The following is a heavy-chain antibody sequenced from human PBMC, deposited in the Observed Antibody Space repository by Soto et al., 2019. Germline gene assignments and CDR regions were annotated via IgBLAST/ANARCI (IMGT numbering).Heavy chain of an antibody. CDR2: IYWDDDK. CDR3: AHSPTHYDILTGYSFSPSYYFDY. V-gene: IGHV2-5*02. CDR1: GFSLSTSGVG. D-gene: IGHD3-9*01. J-gene: IGHJ4*02. Sequence: QITLKESGPTLVKPTQTLTLTCTFSGFSLSTSGVGVGWIRQPPGKALEWLALIYWDDDKRYSPSLKSRLTITKDTSKNQVVLTMTNMDPVDTATYYCAHSPTHYDILTGYSFSPSYYFDYWGQGTLVTASS.